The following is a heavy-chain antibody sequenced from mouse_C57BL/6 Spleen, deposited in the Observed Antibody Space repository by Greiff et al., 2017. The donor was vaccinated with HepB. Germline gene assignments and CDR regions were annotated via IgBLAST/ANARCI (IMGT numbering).Heavy chain of an antibody. J-gene: IGHJ4*01. D-gene: IGHD2-1*01. CDR3: ARPGNSYYYAMDY. CDR2: ISSGSSTI. Sequence: EVNVVESGGGLVKPGGSLKLSCAASGFTFSDYGMHWVRQAPEKGLEWVAYISSGSSTIYYADTVKGRFTISRDNAKNTLFLQMTSLRSEDTAMYYCARPGNSYYYAMDYWGQGTSVTVSS. CDR1: GFTFSDYG. V-gene: IGHV5-17*01.